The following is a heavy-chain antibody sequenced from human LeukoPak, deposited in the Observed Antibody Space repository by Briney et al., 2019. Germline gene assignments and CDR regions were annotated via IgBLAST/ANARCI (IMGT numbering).Heavy chain of an antibody. J-gene: IGHJ4*02. CDR2: IYSGGST. Sequence: GGSLRLSCAASGFTVSSNYMSWVRQAPGKGLEWVSVIYSGGSTYYADSVKGRFTISRDNSKNTLYLQMNSLRAEDTAVYYCARGLRSISSSSYYFDYWGQGTLVTVSS. D-gene: IGHD6-13*01. CDR3: ARGLRSISSSSYYFDY. CDR1: GFTVSSNY. V-gene: IGHV3-66*01.